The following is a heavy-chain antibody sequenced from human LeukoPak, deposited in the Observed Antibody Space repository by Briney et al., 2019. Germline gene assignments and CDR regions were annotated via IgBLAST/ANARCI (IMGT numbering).Heavy chain of an antibody. V-gene: IGHV1-18*01. J-gene: IGHJ3*02. CDR3: ARLLGTRDAFDI. CDR2: ISAYNGNT. Sequence: GASVKVSYKASGSTFTSCGISWVRQAPGQGLEWMGWISAYNGNTNYAQKLQGRVTMTTDTSTSTAYMELRSLRSDDTAVYYCARLLGTRDAFDIWGQGTMVTVSS. D-gene: IGHD1-14*01. CDR1: GSTFTSCG.